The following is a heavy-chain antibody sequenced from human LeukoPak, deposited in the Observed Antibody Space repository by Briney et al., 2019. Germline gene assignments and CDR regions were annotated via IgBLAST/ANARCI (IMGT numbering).Heavy chain of an antibody. V-gene: IGHV6-1*01. CDR1: GDSVSSNTTS. D-gene: IGHD6-13*01. Sequence: SQTLPLTCAISGDSVSSNTTSWNWIRQSPSRGLEWLGRTYFRSKWYNDYALSVKSRITINPDASRNQFSLQLISVTPEDTAVYYCAAGGIMDVWDKGTTVTVSS. J-gene: IGHJ6*04. CDR2: TYFRSKWYN. CDR3: AAGGIMDV.